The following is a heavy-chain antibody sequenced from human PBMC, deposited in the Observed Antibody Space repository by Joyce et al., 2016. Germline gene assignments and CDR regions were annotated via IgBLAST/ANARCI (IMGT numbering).Heavy chain of an antibody. CDR1: GGTFSSYA. J-gene: IGHJ5*02. CDR3: ARGRGIPIFGVVRGWFDP. D-gene: IGHD3-3*01. CDR2: IIPIFGTT. V-gene: IGHV1-69*06. Sequence: QVQLGQSGAEVKKPGSSVKVSCKASGGTFSSYAISWVRQAPGQGLGWMGGIIPIFGTTNYAQKFQGRVTITADKSTSTAYMELSGLRSEDTAVYYCARGRGIPIFGVVRGWFDPWGQGTLVTVSS.